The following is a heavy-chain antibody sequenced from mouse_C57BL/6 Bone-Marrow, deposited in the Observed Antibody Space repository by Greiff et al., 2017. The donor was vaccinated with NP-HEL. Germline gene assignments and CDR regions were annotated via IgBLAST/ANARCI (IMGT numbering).Heavy chain of an antibody. Sequence: EADGIDFSRYWMSWVRRAPGKGLEWIGEINPDSSTINYAPSLKDKIIISRDNAKNTLYLQMSKVRSEDTALYYCARPGNYDYDGWYFDVWGTGTTVTVSS. D-gene: IGHD2-4*01. V-gene: IGHV4-1*01. CDR2: INPDSSTI. CDR1: GIDFSRYW. J-gene: IGHJ1*03. CDR3: ARPGNYDYDGWYFDV.